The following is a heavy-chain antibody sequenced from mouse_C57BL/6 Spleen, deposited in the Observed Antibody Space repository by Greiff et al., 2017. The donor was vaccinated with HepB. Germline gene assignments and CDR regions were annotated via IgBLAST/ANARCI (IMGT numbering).Heavy chain of an antibody. Sequence: QVQLKESGAELVKPGASVKISCKASGYAFSSYWMNWVKQRPGKGLEWIGQIYPGDGDTNYNGKFKGKATLTADKSSSTAYMQLSSLTSEDSAVYFCARRYYDRDWYFDVWGTGTTVTVSS. CDR2: IYPGDGDT. V-gene: IGHV1-80*01. CDR1: GYAFSSYW. D-gene: IGHD2-4*01. CDR3: ARRYYDRDWYFDV. J-gene: IGHJ1*03.